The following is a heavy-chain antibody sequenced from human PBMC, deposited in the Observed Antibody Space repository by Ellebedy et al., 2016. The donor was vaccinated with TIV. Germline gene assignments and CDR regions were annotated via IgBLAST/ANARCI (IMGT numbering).Heavy chain of an antibody. J-gene: IGHJ3*01. CDR1: GFTFSNSA. CDR2: LYGSGRGI. V-gene: IGHV3-23*01. Sequence: PGGSLRLSCAASGFTFSNSAMSWVRQAPGKGLEGVSGLYGSGRGIFYSDSVKGRFTISRDNSKNTLYLQMNSLTAEDTGIYYCAKDQISGDGRWVFDLWGQGTMVTVSS. CDR3: AKDQISGDGRWVFDL. D-gene: IGHD5-24*01.